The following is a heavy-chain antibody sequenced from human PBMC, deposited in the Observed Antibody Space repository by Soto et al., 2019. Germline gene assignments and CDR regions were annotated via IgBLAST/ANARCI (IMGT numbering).Heavy chain of an antibody. D-gene: IGHD4-4*01. V-gene: IGHV3-11*01. J-gene: IGHJ4*02. CDR2: ISSSGSTI. Sequence: GGSLRLSCAASGFTFSDYYMSWIRQAPGKGLEWVSYISSSGSTIYYADSVKGRFTISRDNAKNSLYLQMNSLRAEDTAVYYCARSFYSNSPDFDYWGQGTLVTVSS. CDR3: ARSFYSNSPDFDY. CDR1: GFTFSDYY.